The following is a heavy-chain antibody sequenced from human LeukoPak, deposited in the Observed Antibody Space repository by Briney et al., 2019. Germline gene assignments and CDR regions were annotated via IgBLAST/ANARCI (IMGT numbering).Heavy chain of an antibody. CDR1: GGSFSGYY. Sequence: ETLSLTCAVYGGSFSGYYWSWIRQPPGKGLEWIGEINHSGSTNYNPSLKSRVAISVDTSKNQFSLKLSSVTAADTAVYFCAREGNGYGDYYFNYWGQGTLVTVSS. D-gene: IGHD4-17*01. CDR3: AREGNGYGDYYFNY. CDR2: INHSGST. J-gene: IGHJ4*02. V-gene: IGHV4-34*01.